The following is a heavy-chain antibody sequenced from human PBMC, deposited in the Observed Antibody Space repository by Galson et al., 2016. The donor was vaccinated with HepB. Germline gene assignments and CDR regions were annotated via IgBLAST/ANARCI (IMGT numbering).Heavy chain of an antibody. D-gene: IGHD6-19*01. CDR3: TADLYRSSAWCNDY. V-gene: IGHV3-15*05. CDR1: GFVFSETW. Sequence: SLRLSFAASGFVFSETWMNWVRQAPGEGLEWIARIKSQNNGGTREYGAPVKGRFTISRDDSKKTIYLQMNSLKIEDTAVYFCTADLYRSSAWCNDYWGQGTLVTVSS. J-gene: IGHJ4*02. CDR2: IKSQNNGGTR.